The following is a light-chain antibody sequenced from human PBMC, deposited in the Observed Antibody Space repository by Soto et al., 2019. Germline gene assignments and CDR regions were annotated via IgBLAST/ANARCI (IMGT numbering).Light chain of an antibody. Sequence: QSVLTQPPSASGTPGQRVTISCSGGTSKIGSNTINWYQHLPGMAPKLLIYSNNQRPSGVPDRFSGSKSGNSASLAISRLQSEDEADFYCRAWDDTLNGWVFGGGTKLTVL. CDR3: RAWDDTLNGWV. CDR1: TSKIGSNT. CDR2: SNN. V-gene: IGLV1-44*01. J-gene: IGLJ3*02.